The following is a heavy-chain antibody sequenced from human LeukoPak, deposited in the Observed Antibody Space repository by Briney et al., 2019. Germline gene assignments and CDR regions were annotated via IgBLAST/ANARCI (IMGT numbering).Heavy chain of an antibody. J-gene: IGHJ4*02. CDR2: ISAYNGNT. V-gene: IGHV1-18*01. CDR3: ARVGVYFGYSSSWPDY. D-gene: IGHD6-13*01. Sequence: ASVKVSCKASGYTFTSYGISWVRQAPGQGLEWMGWISAYNGNTNYAQKLQGRVTMTTDTSTSTAYMELRSLRSDDTAVYYCARVGVYFGYSSSWPDYWGQGTLVTVSS. CDR1: GYTFTSYG.